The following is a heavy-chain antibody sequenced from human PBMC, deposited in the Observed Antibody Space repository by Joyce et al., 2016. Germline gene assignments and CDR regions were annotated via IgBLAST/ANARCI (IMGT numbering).Heavy chain of an antibody. V-gene: IGHV4-39*01. Sequence: QLQLQESGPRLVKPSETLSLTCTVSGGSISSSSYDWGWIRHPPGKGLEWIGTIYYSGSTYYNPSLKSRVTISVDTFENQFSLSLNSVTAADTAVYYCVRHLSVLPPDYWGQGALVTVSS. CDR1: GGSISSSSYD. CDR2: IYYSGST. J-gene: IGHJ4*02. CDR3: VRHLSVLPPDY. D-gene: IGHD2-15*01.